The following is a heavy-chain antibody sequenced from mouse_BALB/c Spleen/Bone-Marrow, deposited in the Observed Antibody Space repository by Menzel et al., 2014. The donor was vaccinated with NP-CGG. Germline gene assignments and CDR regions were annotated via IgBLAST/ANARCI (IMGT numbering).Heavy chain of an antibody. J-gene: IGHJ1*01. CDR1: GFTFSGFG. V-gene: IGHV5-17*02. CDR3: TRDHDYDWYFDV. CDR2: ISRDSDTI. D-gene: IGHD2-4*01. Sequence: EVNVVESGGGLVQPGGSRKLSCTASGFTFSGFGMHWVRQAPEKGLEWVAYISRDSDTIYYADTVKGRFTISRDNPKNTLFLQMTSLRSEDTAMYYCTRDHDYDWYFDVWGAGTTVTVSS.